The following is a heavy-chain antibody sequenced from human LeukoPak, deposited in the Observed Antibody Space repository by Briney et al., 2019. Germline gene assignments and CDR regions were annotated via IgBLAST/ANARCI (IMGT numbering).Heavy chain of an antibody. CDR1: GGTFSSYA. D-gene: IGHD1-26*01. V-gene: IGHV1-69*05. CDR3: ARGIVGATPLDY. J-gene: IGHJ4*02. Sequence: SVKVSCKASGGTFSSYAISWVRQAPGQELEWMGGIIPIFGTANYAQKFQGRVTITTDESTSTAYMELSSLRSEDTAVYYCARGIVGATPLDYWGQGTLVTVSS. CDR2: IIPIFGTA.